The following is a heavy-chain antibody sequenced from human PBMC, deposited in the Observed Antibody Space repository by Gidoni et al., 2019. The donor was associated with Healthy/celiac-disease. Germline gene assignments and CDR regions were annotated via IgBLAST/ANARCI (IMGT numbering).Heavy chain of an antibody. D-gene: IGHD3-10*01. CDR2: LNSDGSST. CDR1: RFSFSSYC. CDR3: ARDQGEDWYFEL. Sequence: EVQLVASGGGLVQPGGSLRLSCAAPRFSFSSYCTHWVRQAPGKGLVWVSRLNSDGSSTSDADSVKGRFTISRDNARNTLYLQMNSLRAEDTAVDCCARDQGEDWYFELWGRGTLVTVSS. J-gene: IGHJ2*01. V-gene: IGHV3-74*01.